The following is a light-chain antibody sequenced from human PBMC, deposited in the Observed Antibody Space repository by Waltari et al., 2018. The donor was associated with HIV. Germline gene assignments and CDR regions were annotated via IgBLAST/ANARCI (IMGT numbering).Light chain of an antibody. Sequence: QSALTQPASVSGSPGHSIPIPCTGTSSDVGGYNYVSWYQQHPGKAPKLMIYDVSNRPSGVSNRFSGSKSGNTASLTISGLQAEDEADYYCSSYTSSSTVVFGGGTKLTVL. CDR2: DVS. CDR1: SSDVGGYNY. V-gene: IGLV2-14*03. J-gene: IGLJ2*01. CDR3: SSYTSSSTVV.